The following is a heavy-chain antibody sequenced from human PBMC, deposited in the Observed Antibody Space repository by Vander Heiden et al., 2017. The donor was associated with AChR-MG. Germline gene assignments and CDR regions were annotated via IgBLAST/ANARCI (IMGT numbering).Heavy chain of an antibody. V-gene: IGHV1-46*01. CDR2: INPSSVST. J-gene: IGHJ4*02. CDR1: GCTVTSYY. D-gene: IGHD5-18*01. CDR3: ARDPLGYSYGPWGKRSSSGTDY. Sequence: QVQLVPSGAAVKQPGASVTVSCHASGCTVTSYYMHSVGNAPGQGLEWIGIINPSSVSTSDAQKFQGRVTMTRDTSTSTVYMERSSLRSEGTAVYYCARDPLGYSYGPWGKRSSSGTDYWGQGTLVTVSS.